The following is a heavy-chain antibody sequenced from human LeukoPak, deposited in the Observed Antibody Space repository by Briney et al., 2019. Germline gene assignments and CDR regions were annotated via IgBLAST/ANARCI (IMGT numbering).Heavy chain of an antibody. D-gene: IGHD2-15*01. CDR1: GFTFDDYG. CDR2: INWNGGST. J-gene: IGHJ4*02. Sequence: GGSLRLSCAVSGFTFDDYGMSWVRQAPGKGLEWVSGINWNGGSTGYADSVKGRFTISRDNAKNSLYLQMNSLRAEDTALYHCARARRECSGGSCYSRYYFDYWGQGTLVTVSS. CDR3: ARARRECSGGSCYSRYYFDY. V-gene: IGHV3-20*01.